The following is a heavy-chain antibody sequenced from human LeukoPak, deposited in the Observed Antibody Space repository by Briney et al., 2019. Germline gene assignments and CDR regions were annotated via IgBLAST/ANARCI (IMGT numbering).Heavy chain of an antibody. CDR3: ARGHCSSTSYYEGLDWFDP. V-gene: IGHV1-69*05. CDR1: GGTFSSYA. J-gene: IGHJ5*02. Sequence: ASVEVSCKASGGTFSSYAISWVRQAPGQGLEWMGGIIPIFGTANYAQKFQGRVTITTDESTSTAYMELSSLRSEDTAVYYCARGHCSSTSYYEGLDWFDPWGQGTLVTVSS. CDR2: IIPIFGTA. D-gene: IGHD2-2*01.